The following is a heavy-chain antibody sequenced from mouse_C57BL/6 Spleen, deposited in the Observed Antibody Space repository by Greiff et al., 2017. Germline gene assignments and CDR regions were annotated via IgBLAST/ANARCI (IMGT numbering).Heavy chain of an antibody. CDR2: FSSGSSTI. J-gene: IGHJ4*01. Sequence: EVQLVESGGGLVKPGGSLKLSCAASGFTFSAYGMTWVRKAPEKGLEWVAYFSSGSSTISYADTVKGRFTISRDNAKNTLFLQMTSLRSEDTAMYYCARWGVYYYAMDYWGQGTSVTVSS. CDR3: ARWGVYYYAMDY. V-gene: IGHV5-17*01. CDR1: GFTFSAYG.